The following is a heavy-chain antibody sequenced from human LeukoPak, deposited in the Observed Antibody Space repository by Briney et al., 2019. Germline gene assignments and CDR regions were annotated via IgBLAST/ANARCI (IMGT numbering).Heavy chain of an antibody. CDR3: AKVRGYDSSSYSVTIARPLDY. J-gene: IGHJ4*02. CDR1: GFTFSSYA. CDR2: ISGSGGST. V-gene: IGHV3-23*01. Sequence: GGSLRLSCAASGFTFSSYAMSWVRQAPGKGLEWVSAISGSGGSTYYADSVKGRFTISRDNSKNTLYLQMNSLRAGDTAVYYCAKVRGYDSSSYSVTIARPLDYWGQGTLVTVSS. D-gene: IGHD3-22*01.